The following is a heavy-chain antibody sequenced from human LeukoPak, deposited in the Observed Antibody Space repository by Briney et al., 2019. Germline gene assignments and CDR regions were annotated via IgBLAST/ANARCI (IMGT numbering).Heavy chain of an antibody. J-gene: IGHJ4*02. V-gene: IGHV3-64*04. Sequence: GGSLRLSCSASGFTFSSYAMHWVRQAPGKGLEYVSAISSNGGSTYYADSVKGRFTISRDNAKNSLYLQMNSLRAEDTAIYDWAKKGYSSSSLGFLGRGTLVTVSS. CDR3: AKKGYSSSSLGF. CDR1: GFTFSSYA. D-gene: IGHD6-6*01. CDR2: ISSNGGST.